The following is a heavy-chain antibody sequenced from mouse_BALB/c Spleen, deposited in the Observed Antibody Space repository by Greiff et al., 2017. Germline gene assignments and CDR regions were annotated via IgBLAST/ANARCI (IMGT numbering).Heavy chain of an antibody. D-gene: IGHD2-4*01. Sequence: EVQVVESGGGLVKPGGSLKLSCAASGFTFSDYYMYWVRQTPEKRLEWVATISDGGSYTYYPDSVKGRFTISRDNAKNNLYLQMSSLKSEDTAMYYCARDGIRAYWGQGTLVTVSA. CDR1: GFTFSDYY. V-gene: IGHV5-4*02. CDR3: ARDGIRAY. J-gene: IGHJ3*01. CDR2: ISDGGSYT.